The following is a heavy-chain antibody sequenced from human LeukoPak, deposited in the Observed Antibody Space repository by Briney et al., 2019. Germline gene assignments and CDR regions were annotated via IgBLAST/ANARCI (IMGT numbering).Heavy chain of an antibody. D-gene: IGHD6-6*01. CDR1: GGSFSGYY. V-gene: IGHV4-34*01. CDR2: INHSGST. CDR3: ARGCVREQLGPLVY. J-gene: IGHJ4*02. Sequence: PWETLSLTCAVYGGSFSGYYWSWLRQPPGKGLEWIWDINHSGSTNYNPSLKSRVTISVDTSKHQFSLNLSSVTAADTAVYYCARGCVREQLGPLVYWGEGTLVTVSS.